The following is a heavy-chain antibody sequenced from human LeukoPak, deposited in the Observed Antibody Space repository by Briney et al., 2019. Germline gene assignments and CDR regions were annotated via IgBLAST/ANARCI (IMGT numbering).Heavy chain of an antibody. CDR2: ISGGGST. Sequence: PGGSLRLSCAASGFTFSSYAMSWVRQAPGKGLEWVSAISGGGSTYYADSVKGRFTISRDNSKNTLYLQMNSLRAEDTAVYYCAKDPRYCSSTSCVDYWGQGTLVTVSP. D-gene: IGHD2-2*01. J-gene: IGHJ4*02. CDR3: AKDPRYCSSTSCVDY. V-gene: IGHV3-23*01. CDR1: GFTFSSYA.